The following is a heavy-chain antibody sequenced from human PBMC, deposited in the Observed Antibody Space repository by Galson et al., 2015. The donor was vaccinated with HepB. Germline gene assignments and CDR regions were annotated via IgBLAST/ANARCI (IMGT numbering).Heavy chain of an antibody. CDR1: GGSISSSSYY. J-gene: IGHJ4*02. V-gene: IGHV4-39*07. CDR2: IYYSGST. D-gene: IGHD1-26*01. CDR3: AREPVGATLLYYFDY. Sequence: TLSLTCTVSGGSISSSSYYWGWIRQPPGKGLEWIGSIYYSGSTYYNPSLKSRVTISVDTSKNQFSLKLSSVTAADTAVYYCAREPVGATLLYYFDYWGQGTLVTVSS.